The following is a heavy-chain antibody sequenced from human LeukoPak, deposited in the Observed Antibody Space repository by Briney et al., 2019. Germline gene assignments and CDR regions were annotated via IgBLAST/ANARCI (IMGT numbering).Heavy chain of an antibody. CDR2: INPNSGGT. CDR1: EYTFTGYY. J-gene: IGHJ3*02. CDR3: ARPLKGGGSRRPSAFDI. V-gene: IGHV1-2*02. D-gene: IGHD2-15*01. Sequence: ASVKVSCKASEYTFTGYYMHWVRQAPGQGLEWMGWINPNSGGTNYAQKFQGRVTMTRDTSISTAYMELSRLRSDDTAVYYCARPLKGGGSRRPSAFDIWGQGTMVTVSS.